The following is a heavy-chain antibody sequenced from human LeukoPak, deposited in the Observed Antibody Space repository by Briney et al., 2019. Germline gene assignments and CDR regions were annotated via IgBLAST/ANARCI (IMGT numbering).Heavy chain of an antibody. CDR2: IYSGGST. V-gene: IGHV3-66*02. CDR3: ARLPNY. CDR1: GFTVSTHY. Sequence: LPGGSLRLSCAASGFTVSTHYMTWVRQAPGKGLEWVSVIYSGGSTYYADSVTGRFTISRDNSKNTLYLQMTSLRAEDTAVYYCARLPNYWGQGTLVTVSS. J-gene: IGHJ4*02.